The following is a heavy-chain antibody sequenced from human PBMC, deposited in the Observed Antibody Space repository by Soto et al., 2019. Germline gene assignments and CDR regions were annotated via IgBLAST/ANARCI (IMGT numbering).Heavy chain of an antibody. J-gene: IGHJ6*02. CDR2: IIPIFGTA. CDR3: ARDPGFGFGYSYAFAMDV. D-gene: IGHD5-18*01. CDR1: GGTFSSYA. Sequence: SVKVSCKASGGTFSSYAISWVRQAPGQGLEWMGGIIPIFGTANYAQKFQGRVTITADESTSTAYMELSSLRSDDTAVYFCARDPGFGFGYSYAFAMDVWGQGTTVTVSS. V-gene: IGHV1-69*13.